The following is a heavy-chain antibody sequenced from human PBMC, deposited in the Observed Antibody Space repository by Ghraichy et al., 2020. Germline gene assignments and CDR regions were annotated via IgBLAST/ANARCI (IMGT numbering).Heavy chain of an antibody. Sequence: GGSLRLSCAASGFTFDDYAMHWVRQAPGKGLEWVSGISWNSGSIGYADSVKGRFTISRDNAKNSLYLQMNSLRAEDTALYYCAKEDGSSWYAYFQHWGQGTLVTVSS. CDR1: GFTFDDYA. D-gene: IGHD6-13*01. CDR2: ISWNSGSI. J-gene: IGHJ1*01. CDR3: AKEDGSSWYAYFQH. V-gene: IGHV3-9*01.